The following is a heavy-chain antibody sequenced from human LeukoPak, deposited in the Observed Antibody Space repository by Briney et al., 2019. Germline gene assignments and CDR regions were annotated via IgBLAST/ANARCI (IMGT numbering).Heavy chain of an antibody. CDR1: GGSFSGYY. CDR2: INHSGST. Sequence: KPSETLSLTCAVYGGSFSGYYWSWIRQPPGKGLEWIGEINHSGSTNYNPSLKSRVTISVDTSKNQFSLKLSSVTAADTAVYYCARGLGRVARPYYFDYWGQGTLVTVSS. J-gene: IGHJ4*02. V-gene: IGHV4-34*01. CDR3: ARGLGRVARPYYFDY.